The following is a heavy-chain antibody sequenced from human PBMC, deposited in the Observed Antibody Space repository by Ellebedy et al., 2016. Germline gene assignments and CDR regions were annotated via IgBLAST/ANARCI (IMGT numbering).Heavy chain of an antibody. J-gene: IGHJ4*02. CDR2: IYHSGST. V-gene: IGHV4-4*02. D-gene: IGHD2/OR15-2a*01. CDR1: GDSISSDHW. CDR3: ARVVYWNYYFDY. Sequence: SETLSLXXAVSGDSISSDHWWSWVRQPPGKGLEWIGEIYHSGSTNYNPSLKSRVTISVDTSKNQFSLSLTSVTAADTAVYYCARVVYWNYYFDYWGQGALVTVSS.